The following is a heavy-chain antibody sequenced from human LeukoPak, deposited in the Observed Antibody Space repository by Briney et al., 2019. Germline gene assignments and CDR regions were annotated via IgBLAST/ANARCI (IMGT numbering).Heavy chain of an antibody. J-gene: IGHJ4*02. Sequence: ASVKVSCKASGYTFTSYGISWVRQAPGQGLEWMGWIRAYNGNTNYAQKLQGRVTMTTDTSTSTAYMELRSLRSDDTAVYYCARDRGRAYYDFWSGYYTLDYWGQGTLVTVSS. D-gene: IGHD3-3*01. CDR3: ARDRGRAYYDFWSGYYTLDY. CDR2: IRAYNGNT. CDR1: GYTFTSYG. V-gene: IGHV1-18*01.